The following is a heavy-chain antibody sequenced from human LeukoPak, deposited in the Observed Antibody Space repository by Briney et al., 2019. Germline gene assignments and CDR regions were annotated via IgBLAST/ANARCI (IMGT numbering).Heavy chain of an antibody. CDR2: IKKDGSEK. CDR3: ARARSNTNGPHYFDY. V-gene: IGHV3-7*01. J-gene: IGHJ4*02. CDR1: GFGVSAYW. Sequence: GGFLRLSCAGSGFGVSAYWMNWVRQAPGKGLEWVASIKKDGSEKHFVDSLKGRFTISRDNARNSLFLQMNSLRADDTAVYYCARARSNTNGPHYFDYWGQGTLVTVS. D-gene: IGHD4-11*01.